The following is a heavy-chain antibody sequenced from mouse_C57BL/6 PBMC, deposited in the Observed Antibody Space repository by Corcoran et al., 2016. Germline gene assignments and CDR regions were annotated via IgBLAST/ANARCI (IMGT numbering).Heavy chain of an antibody. CDR3: AREYDGYLNYAMDY. CDR1: GYTFTDYY. J-gene: IGHJ4*01. Sequence: QVQLKQSGAELVRPGASVKLSCKASGYTFTDYYINWVKQRPGQGLEWIARIYPGSGNTYYNEKFKGKATLTAEKSSSTAYMQLSSLTSEDSAVYFCAREYDGYLNYAMDYWGQGTSVTVSS. V-gene: IGHV1-76*01. CDR2: IYPGSGNT. D-gene: IGHD2-3*01.